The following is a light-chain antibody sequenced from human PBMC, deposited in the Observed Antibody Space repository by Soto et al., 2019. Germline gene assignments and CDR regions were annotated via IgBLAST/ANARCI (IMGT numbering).Light chain of an antibody. V-gene: IGKV3-20*01. CDR3: QQYGSSLTWT. J-gene: IGKJ1*01. CDR2: GTS. Sequence: EIVLTQSPGTLSLSPGEGATKSCRASQSISSSYLGWYQQKPGQAPRLLIYGTSRRATGIPDRFSGSGSGTDFTLTISRLEPEDFAVYYCQQYGSSLTWTFGQGTKVDIK. CDR1: QSISSSY.